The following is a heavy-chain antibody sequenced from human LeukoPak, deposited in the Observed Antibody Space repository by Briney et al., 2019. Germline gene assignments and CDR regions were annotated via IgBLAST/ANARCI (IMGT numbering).Heavy chain of an antibody. D-gene: IGHD3-10*01. CDR3: ARSEDMVGGVIHYYYYGMDV. J-gene: IGHJ6*02. V-gene: IGHV3-11*01. Sequence: PGGSLRLSCAASGFTFSDYYMSWIRQAPGKELEWVSYISSSGSTIYYADSVKGRFTISRDNAKNSLYLQMNSLRAEDTAVYYCARSEDMVGGVIHYYYYGMDVWGQGTTVTVSS. CDR1: GFTFSDYY. CDR2: ISSSGSTI.